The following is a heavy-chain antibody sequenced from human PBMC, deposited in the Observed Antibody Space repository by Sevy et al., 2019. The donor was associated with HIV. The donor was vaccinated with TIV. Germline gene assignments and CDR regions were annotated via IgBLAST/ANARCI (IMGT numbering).Heavy chain of an antibody. D-gene: IGHD2-2*01. J-gene: IGHJ5*02. CDR1: GGSISSSSYY. CDR2: IYYSGST. Sequence: SETLSLTCTVSGGSISSSSYYWGWIRQPPGKGLEWIGSIYYSGSTYYNPSLKSRVTISVDTSKNQFSLKLSSVTAADTVVYYCARPAGYCSSTSCFHNWFDPWGQGTLVTVSS. V-gene: IGHV4-39*01. CDR3: ARPAGYCSSTSCFHNWFDP.